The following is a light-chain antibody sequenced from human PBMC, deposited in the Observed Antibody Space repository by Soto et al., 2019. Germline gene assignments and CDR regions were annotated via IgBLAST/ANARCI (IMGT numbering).Light chain of an antibody. J-gene: IGLJ2*01. V-gene: IGLV2-23*01. CDR1: SSDVGSYNL. Sequence: QSVLTQPASVSGSPGESITISCTGTSSDVGSYNLVSWYQQHPGKAPKLMIYEGSKRPSGVSNRFSGSKSGNTASLTISALQAEDEADYYCCSYAGSSTLGVVFGGGTKLAVL. CDR2: EGS. CDR3: CSYAGSSTLGVV.